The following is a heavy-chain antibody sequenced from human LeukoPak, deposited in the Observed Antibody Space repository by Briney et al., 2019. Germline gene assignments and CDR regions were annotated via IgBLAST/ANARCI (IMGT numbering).Heavy chain of an antibody. J-gene: IGHJ4*02. CDR3: ARSMITFGGVFDY. CDR2: ISSSGSTI. CDR1: GFTFSSYQ. Sequence: PGGSLRLSCAASGFTFSSYQMNWARHAPGEGLEGVSYISSSGSTIYYADSVKGRFTISRDNAKNSLYLQMNSLRAEDTAVYYCARSMITFGGVFDYWGQGTLVTVSS. D-gene: IGHD3-16*01. V-gene: IGHV3-48*03.